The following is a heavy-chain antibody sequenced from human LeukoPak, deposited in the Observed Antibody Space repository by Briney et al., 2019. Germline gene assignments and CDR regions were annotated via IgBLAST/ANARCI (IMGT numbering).Heavy chain of an antibody. Sequence: GGSLRVSCAASGFTFISYAMSWVRQARGKGLEWVSIISGSGGSTYYADSVKGRFTISRDNSKNTLFLQMNSLRAEDTAIYYCASPATSRYLYFDYWGQGTLVTVSS. D-gene: IGHD3-22*01. CDR3: ASPATSRYLYFDY. CDR2: ISGSGGST. CDR1: GFTFISYA. V-gene: IGHV3-23*01. J-gene: IGHJ4*02.